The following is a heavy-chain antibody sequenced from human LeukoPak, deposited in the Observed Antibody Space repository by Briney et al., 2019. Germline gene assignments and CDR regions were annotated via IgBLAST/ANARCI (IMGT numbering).Heavy chain of an antibody. CDR3: AREERYSSGQLQYYYYYGMDV. CDR2: IWYDGSKK. D-gene: IGHD6-19*01. V-gene: IGHV3-33*01. Sequence: PGGSLRLSCAASGFSFSSYGMHWVRQAPGKGLEWVAVIWYDGSKKYYADSVKGRFTISRDNSKNTLYLQMNSLRAEDTAVYYCAREERYSSGQLQYYYYYGMDVWGQGTTVTVSS. J-gene: IGHJ6*02. CDR1: GFSFSSYG.